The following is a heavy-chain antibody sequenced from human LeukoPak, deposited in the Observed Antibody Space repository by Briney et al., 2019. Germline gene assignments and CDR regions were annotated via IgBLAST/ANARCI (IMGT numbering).Heavy chain of an antibody. D-gene: IGHD3-9*01. Sequence: SETLSLTCTVSGGSISSYYWSWIRQPPGKGLEWIVYIYYSGSTNYNPSLKSRVTISVDTSKNQFSLKLSSVTVADTAVYYCARGGAYDILTGLGYFDYWGQGTLVTVSS. CDR1: GGSISSYY. V-gene: IGHV4-59*01. J-gene: IGHJ4*02. CDR2: IYYSGST. CDR3: ARGGAYDILTGLGYFDY.